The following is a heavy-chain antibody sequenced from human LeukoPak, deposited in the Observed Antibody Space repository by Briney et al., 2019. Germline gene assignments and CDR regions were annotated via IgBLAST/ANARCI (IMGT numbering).Heavy chain of an antibody. D-gene: IGHD3-10*01. Sequence: GSVKVSCQASGYTFTIYGISWVRQAPGQGLEWMGWISAYNGNTNYAQKLQGRLTMTTDTSTSTAYMELRSLRSDDTAVYYCARVRWAYGSGSYLYWFDPWGQGTLVTVSS. CDR1: GYTFTIYG. CDR3: ARVRWAYGSGSYLYWFDP. J-gene: IGHJ5*02. CDR2: ISAYNGNT. V-gene: IGHV1-18*04.